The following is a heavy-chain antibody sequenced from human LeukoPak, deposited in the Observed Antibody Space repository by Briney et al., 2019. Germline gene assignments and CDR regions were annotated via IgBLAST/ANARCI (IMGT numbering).Heavy chain of an antibody. CDR1: GYSISSGYY. CDR2: IYHSGST. J-gene: IGHJ4*02. D-gene: IGHD1-26*01. Sequence: PSETLSLTCAVSGYSISSGYYWGWIRQPPGKGLEWIGSIYHSGSTYYNPSLKSRVTISVDTTKNQFSLKLSSVTAADTAVYYCARVGVTRGGVFDYWGQGTLVTVSS. CDR3: ARVGVTRGGVFDY. V-gene: IGHV4-38-2*01.